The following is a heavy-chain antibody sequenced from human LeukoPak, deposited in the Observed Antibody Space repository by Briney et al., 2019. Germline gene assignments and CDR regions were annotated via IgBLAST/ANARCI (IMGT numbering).Heavy chain of an antibody. CDR3: ARGLRFLEWSENSGDIDV. D-gene: IGHD3-3*01. CDR2: ISSSSSHI. CDR1: GFTFSSYS. J-gene: IGHJ6*04. V-gene: IGHV3-21*01. Sequence: GGSLRLSCAASGFTFSSYSMNWVRHAPGKGLEWVSSISSSSSHIYYADSVQGRFTISRDQAKNSLYLQMNSLRAEDTAVYYCARGLRFLEWSENSGDIDVWGKGTTVSVSS.